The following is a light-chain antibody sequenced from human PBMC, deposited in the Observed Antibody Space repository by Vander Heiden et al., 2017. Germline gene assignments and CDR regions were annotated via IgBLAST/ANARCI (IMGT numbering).Light chain of an antibody. V-gene: IGKV1-9*01. CDR3: QQRNSFPLT. CDR1: QDIFSY. J-gene: IGKJ4*01. Sequence: DIQLTQSPSFVSASVGDRVTITCRASQDIFSYFAWYQQKPGKAPKLLIYAASNLESGVPSRFSGSGSGTEVTRTISGLQHEDFATYFCQQRNSFPLTFGGGTKVEIK. CDR2: AAS.